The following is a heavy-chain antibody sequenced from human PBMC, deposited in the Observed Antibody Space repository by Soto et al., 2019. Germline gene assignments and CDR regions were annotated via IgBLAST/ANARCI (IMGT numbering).Heavy chain of an antibody. CDR3: VSPYCSSTRCYAFDY. CDR1: GFTFSGSA. CDR2: IRSKPNNYAT. D-gene: IGHD2-2*01. V-gene: IGHV3-73*01. Sequence: GSLRLSCAASGFTFSGSAMHWVRQASGKGLEWVGLIRSKPNNYATVYGASVNGRFTISRDDSKNTAYLQMNSLKTEDTAVYYCVSPYCSSTRCYAFDYWGQGTLVTVSS. J-gene: IGHJ4*02.